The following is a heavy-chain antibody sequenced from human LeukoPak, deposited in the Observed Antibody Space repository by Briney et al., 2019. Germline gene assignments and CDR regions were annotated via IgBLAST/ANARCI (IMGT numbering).Heavy chain of an antibody. CDR2: ISTTGSII. D-gene: IGHD3-10*01. V-gene: IGHV3-11*04. CDR1: GFIFSDYY. CDR3: ATRFQRGPSAAFDV. J-gene: IGHJ3*01. Sequence: KSGGSLRLSCAASGFIFSDYYMSWIRQSPGKGLEWLSYISTTGSIIKYADSVKGRFTISRDNAKNSLSLQMDSLRVEDTGIYYCATRFQRGPSAAFDVWGQGTVVAVSS.